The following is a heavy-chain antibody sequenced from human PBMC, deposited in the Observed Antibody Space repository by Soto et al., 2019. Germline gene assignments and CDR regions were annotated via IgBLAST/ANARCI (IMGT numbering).Heavy chain of an antibody. CDR2: ISYDGSNK. CDR1: GFTFSSYG. D-gene: IGHD6-13*01. J-gene: IGHJ6*02. CDR3: AKETSGDSSSWSYYYGMDV. Sequence: QVQLVESGGGVVQPGRSLRLSCAASGFTFSSYGMHWVRQAPGKGLEWVAIISYDGSNKYYADAVKGRFIISRDNSKNTLYLQRNSLRAEDTAVYYCAKETSGDSSSWSYYYGMDVWGQGTTVTVSS. V-gene: IGHV3-30*18.